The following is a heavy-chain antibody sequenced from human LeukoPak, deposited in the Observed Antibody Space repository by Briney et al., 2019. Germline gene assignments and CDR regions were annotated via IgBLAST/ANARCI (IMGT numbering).Heavy chain of an antibody. CDR3: AKDVGSGWSYGMDV. CDR2: TSYDGSNK. J-gene: IGHJ6*02. V-gene: IGHV3-30*18. Sequence: PGRSLRLSCAASGFTFSSYGMHWVRQAPGKGLDWVAVTSYDGSNKYYADSVQGRFTISRDNSKNTLYLQMNSLRAEDTAVYYSAKDVGSGWSYGMDVWGQGTTVTVSS. CDR1: GFTFSSYG. D-gene: IGHD6-19*01.